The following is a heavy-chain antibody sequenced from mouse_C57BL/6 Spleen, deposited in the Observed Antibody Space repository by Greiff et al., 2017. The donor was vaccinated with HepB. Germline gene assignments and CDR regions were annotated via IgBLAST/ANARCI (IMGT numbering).Heavy chain of an antibody. CDR2: IYPGDGDT. D-gene: IGHD1-1*01. Sequence: QVQLKQSGPELVKPGASVKISCKASGYAFSSSWMNWVKQRPGKGLEWIGRIYPGDGDTNYNGKFKGKATLTADKSSSTAYMQLSSLTSEDSAVYFCAREGSSYNYAMDYWGQGTSVTVSS. V-gene: IGHV1-82*01. J-gene: IGHJ4*01. CDR1: GYAFSSSW. CDR3: AREGSSYNYAMDY.